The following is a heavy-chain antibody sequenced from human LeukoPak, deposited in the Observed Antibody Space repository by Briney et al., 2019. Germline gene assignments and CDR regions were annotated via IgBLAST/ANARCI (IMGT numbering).Heavy chain of an antibody. Sequence: NPSETLSLTCTVSGGSISSGSYYWSWIRQPAGKGLEWIGRIYTSGSTNYNPSLKSRVTISVDTSKNQFSLKLSSVTAADTAVYYCARDFGPYYFDYWGQGTLVTVSS. CDR2: IYTSGST. CDR1: GGSISSGSYY. D-gene: IGHD3-3*01. CDR3: ARDFGPYYFDY. J-gene: IGHJ4*02. V-gene: IGHV4-61*02.